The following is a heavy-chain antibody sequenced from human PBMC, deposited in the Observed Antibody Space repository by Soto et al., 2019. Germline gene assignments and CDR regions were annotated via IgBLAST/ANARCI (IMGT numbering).Heavy chain of an antibody. CDR2: IYYSGST. CDR3: ARASDILYGMDV. Sequence: PSEPLSLTCTVADGSSSSGDYYWSWIRQPPGKGLEWIGYIYYSGSTYYNPSLKSRVTISVDTSKNQFSLKLSSVTAADTAVYYCARASDILYGMDVWGQGTAVTV. V-gene: IGHV4-30-4*01. J-gene: IGHJ6*02. CDR1: DGSSSSGDYY. D-gene: IGHD3-9*01.